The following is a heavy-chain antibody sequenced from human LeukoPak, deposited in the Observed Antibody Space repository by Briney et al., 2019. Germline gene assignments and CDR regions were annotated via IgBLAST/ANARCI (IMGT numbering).Heavy chain of an antibody. CDR2: FDPEDGEI. Sequence: ASVKVSCKVSEYTFTDLSMHWVRQSTGKGLEWLGGFDPEDGEIIYAQKFQGRVTMSDDTSTDTAYMELGSLRSDDTAVYYCAADRGDYSGSYWTAFDIWGQGTMVTVSS. V-gene: IGHV1-24*01. CDR3: AADRGDYSGSYWTAFDI. D-gene: IGHD1-26*01. J-gene: IGHJ3*02. CDR1: EYTFTDLS.